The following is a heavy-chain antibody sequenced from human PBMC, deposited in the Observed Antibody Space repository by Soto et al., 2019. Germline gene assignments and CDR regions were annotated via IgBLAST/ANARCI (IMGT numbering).Heavy chain of an antibody. Sequence: QVQLVQSGAEVKKPGSSVQVSCRASGGTFSNYAISWVRQAPGQGLEWMGGIVPAFGTPNYAQDLQGRITITADDSTTTVYMDLSILRCEDTAAYYCARGATIFGVAAYSYYEMEVWGQGTTVTVSS. J-gene: IGHJ6*02. D-gene: IGHD3-3*01. CDR3: ARGATIFGVAAYSYYEMEV. CDR1: GGTFSNYA. CDR2: IVPAFGTP. V-gene: IGHV1-69*01.